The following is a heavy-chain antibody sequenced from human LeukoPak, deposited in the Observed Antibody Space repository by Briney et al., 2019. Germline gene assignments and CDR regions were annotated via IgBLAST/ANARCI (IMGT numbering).Heavy chain of an antibody. V-gene: IGHV3-48*01. CDR3: VRASHIVVVTAIPQGYYYYMDV. J-gene: IGHJ6*03. D-gene: IGHD2-21*02. Sequence: GGSLRLSCAASGFIFSSYSMNWVRQAPGKGLEWVSYISSSSSTIYYADSVKGRFTISRDNAKSSLYLQMNSLRAEDTAVYYCVRASHIVVVTAIPQGYYYYMDVRGKGTTVTVSS. CDR1: GFIFSSYS. CDR2: ISSSSSTI.